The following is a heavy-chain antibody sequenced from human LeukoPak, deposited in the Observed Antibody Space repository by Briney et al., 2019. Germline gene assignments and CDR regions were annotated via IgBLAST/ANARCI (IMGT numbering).Heavy chain of an antibody. V-gene: IGHV3-48*03. Sequence: PGGSLRLSCAASGFSFNSYEMNWVRQAPGKGLEWVSYISGSGRTMYYADSEKGRFTIFRDNARNSLYLQMNSLRAEDTAVYYCARVLRYCSGGNCYSGGLGYMDVWGKGTTVTISS. D-gene: IGHD2-15*01. J-gene: IGHJ6*03. CDR3: ARVLRYCSGGNCYSGGLGYMDV. CDR2: ISGSGRTM. CDR1: GFSFNSYE.